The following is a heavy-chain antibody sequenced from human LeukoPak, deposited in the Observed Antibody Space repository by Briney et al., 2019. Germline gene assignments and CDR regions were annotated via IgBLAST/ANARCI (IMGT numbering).Heavy chain of an antibody. CDR1: GGTFSSYA. Sequence: SVTVSCKASGGTFSSYAISWVRQAPGQGLEWMGGIIPIFGTANYAQKFQGRVTITADESTSTAYMELSSLRSEDTAVYYCARDPTTTYYYDSSGYGMDVWGQGTTVTVSS. CDR3: ARDPTTTYYYDSSGYGMDV. D-gene: IGHD3-22*01. CDR2: IIPIFGTA. V-gene: IGHV1-69*13. J-gene: IGHJ6*02.